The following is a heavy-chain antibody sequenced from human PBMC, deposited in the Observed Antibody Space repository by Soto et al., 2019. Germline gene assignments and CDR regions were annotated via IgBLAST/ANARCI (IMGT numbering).Heavy chain of an antibody. CDR3: FTDMSGSYPPAAFDI. D-gene: IGHD1-26*01. J-gene: IGHJ3*02. V-gene: IGHV3-15*07. CDR1: GFTFSNAW. CDR2: IKSKTDGETT. Sequence: PGGSLRLSCAASGFTFSNAWMNRVRQAPGKGLEWCGRIKSKTDGETTDYAAPVKGRCTISRDDSKNTLYLQMNSLKTEDTAVYYCFTDMSGSYPPAAFDIWGQGTMVTVSS.